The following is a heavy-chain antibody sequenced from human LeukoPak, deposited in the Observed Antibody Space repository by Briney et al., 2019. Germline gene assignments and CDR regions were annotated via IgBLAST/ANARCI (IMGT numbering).Heavy chain of an antibody. D-gene: IGHD2-2*01. CDR2: INPNSGGT. J-gene: IGHJ6*02. CDR1: GYTFTSYY. CDR3: ARDLNHCSSTSCLIYYYYYGMDV. Sequence: AASVKVSCKASGYTFTSYYMHWVRQAPGQGLEWMGWINPNSGGTNYAQKFQGRVTMTRDTSISTAYMELSRLRSDDTAVYYCARDLNHCSSTSCLIYYYYYGMDVWGQETTVTVSS. V-gene: IGHV1-2*02.